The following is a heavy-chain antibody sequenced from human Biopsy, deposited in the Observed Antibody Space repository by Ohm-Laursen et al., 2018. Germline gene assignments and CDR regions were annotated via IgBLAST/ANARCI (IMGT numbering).Heavy chain of an antibody. J-gene: IGHJ4*02. D-gene: IGHD3-22*01. Sequence: ASVKVSCKASGYTFTSYYLHWVRQAPGQGLEWMGRINPNNDNTAYAQKFQGRITMTKDTSTSTVYMDLSSLTFDDSAVYYCARGPRGLVVITTTALYFDYWGQGNLVTLSS. CDR2: INPNNDNT. CDR3: ARGPRGLVVITTTALYFDY. CDR1: GYTFTSYY. V-gene: IGHV1-46*01.